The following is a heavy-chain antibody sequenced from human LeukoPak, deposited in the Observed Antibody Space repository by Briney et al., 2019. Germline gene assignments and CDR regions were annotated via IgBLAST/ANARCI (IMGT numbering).Heavy chain of an antibody. CDR3: AIMHGYYDGTGYWVQ. Sequence: ETLSLTCAVYGGSFSGYYWSWIRQPPGKGLEWVSFITTNGGRTSYADSVEGRFTISRDNPWNTLYMQMNSLRDEDTAVYYCAIMHGYYDGTGYWVQWGQGTLVTVSS. CDR2: ITTNGGRT. D-gene: IGHD3-22*01. V-gene: IGHV3-23*01. CDR1: GGSFSGYY. J-gene: IGHJ1*01.